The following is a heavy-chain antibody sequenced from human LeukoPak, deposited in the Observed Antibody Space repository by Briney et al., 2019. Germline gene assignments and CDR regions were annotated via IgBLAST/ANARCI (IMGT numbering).Heavy chain of an antibody. D-gene: IGHD5-12*01. CDR1: GFTFSDYY. Sequence: PGGSLRLSCAASGFTFSDYYMTWIRQAPGKGLEWLSYISGGGDTRHYADSVKRLFTISRHNAKHSVHVQIKRLKADDTAVYYCARGAGYDRVGWFGVFDYWGQGTQVTVSS. CDR2: ISGGGDTR. CDR3: ARGAGYDRVGWFGVFDY. V-gene: IGHV3-11*01. J-gene: IGHJ4*02.